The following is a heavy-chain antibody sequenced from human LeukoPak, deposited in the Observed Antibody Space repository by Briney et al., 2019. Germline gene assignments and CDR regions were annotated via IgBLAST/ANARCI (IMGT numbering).Heavy chain of an antibody. J-gene: IGHJ4*02. CDR3: AGTPSGWEKGDY. Sequence: SQTLSLTCTASGGSISSGGYYWSWIRQHPGKGLEWIGYIYYSGSTYYNPSLKSRVTISVDTSKNQFSLKLSSVTAADTAVYYCAGTPSGWEKGDYWGQGTLVTVSS. CDR1: GGSISSGGYY. D-gene: IGHD6-19*01. CDR2: IYYSGST. V-gene: IGHV4-31*03.